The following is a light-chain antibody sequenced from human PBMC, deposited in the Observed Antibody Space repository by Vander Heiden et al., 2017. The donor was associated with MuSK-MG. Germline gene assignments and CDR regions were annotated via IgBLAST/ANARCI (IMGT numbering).Light chain of an antibody. J-gene: IGKJ1*01. CDR2: GAS. CDR3: HQNSNWPPWT. CDR1: QNIDSSY. V-gene: IGKV3-15*01. Sequence: EIVLTQSPGTLSLSPGERATLSCRSSQNIDSSYLAWYQQKPGQAPRLLIYGASSRATGVPARFSGSGYGTEFTLTISSLQSEDFAVYYCHQNSNWPPWTFGQGTKVEIK.